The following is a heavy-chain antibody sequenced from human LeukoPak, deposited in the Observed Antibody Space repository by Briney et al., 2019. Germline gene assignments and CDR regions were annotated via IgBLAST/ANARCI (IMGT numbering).Heavy chain of an antibody. CDR2: ISYDGSNK. J-gene: IGHJ4*02. V-gene: IGHV3-30-3*01. D-gene: IGHD1-1*01. CDR3: ARALERPRDFGY. CDR1: GFTFSSYA. Sequence: GSLRLSCAASGFTFSSYAIHWGRQAPGQGLDWVAVISYDGSNKYYADSVKGRFTISRDNSKNTLYLQMNSLRAEDTAVYYCARALERPRDFGYWGQGTLVTVSS.